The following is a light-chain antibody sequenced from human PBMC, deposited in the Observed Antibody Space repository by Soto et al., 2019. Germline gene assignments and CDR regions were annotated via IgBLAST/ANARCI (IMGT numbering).Light chain of an antibody. J-gene: IGKJ5*01. V-gene: IGKV1-39*01. CDR3: QQSYSTPVT. Sequence: IRMTQSASCLSASVGDRVTIXCRASHSVSSYLTWYQQKPGQAPKLLIYAASSLQTGVPSRFSGSGSGTDFTLTISSLQPEDFATYYCQQSYSTPVTFGQGTRLEIK. CDR1: HSVSSY. CDR2: AAS.